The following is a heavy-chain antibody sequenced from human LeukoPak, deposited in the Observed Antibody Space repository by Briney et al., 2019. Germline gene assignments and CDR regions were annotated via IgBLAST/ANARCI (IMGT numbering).Heavy chain of an antibody. J-gene: IGHJ4*02. CDR2: IYYSGST. CDR3: ARGRYGWLPFDY. D-gene: IGHD3-16*01. V-gene: IGHV4-59*01. CDR1: GGSISSYY. Sequence: PSETLSLTCTVSGGSISSYYWSWIRQPPGKGLEWIGYIYYSGSTNYNPSLKSRVTISVDTSKNQFTLKLSSVTAADTAVYYRARGRYGWLPFDYWGQGTLVTVSS.